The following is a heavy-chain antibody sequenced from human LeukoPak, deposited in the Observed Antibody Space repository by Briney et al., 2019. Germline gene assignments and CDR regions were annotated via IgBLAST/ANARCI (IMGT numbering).Heavy chain of an antibody. J-gene: IGHJ6*02. D-gene: IGHD3-9*01. V-gene: IGHV3-11*01. CDR2: ISSSGSTI. CDR3: ARDSHYDILTGDYGMDV. Sequence: PGGSLRLSCAASGFTFSDYYMSWIRQAPGKGLEWVSYISSSGSTIYYADSVKGRFTISRDNAKNSLYLQMNSLRAEDTAVYYCARDSHYDILTGDYGMDVWGQGTTVTVSS. CDR1: GFTFSDYY.